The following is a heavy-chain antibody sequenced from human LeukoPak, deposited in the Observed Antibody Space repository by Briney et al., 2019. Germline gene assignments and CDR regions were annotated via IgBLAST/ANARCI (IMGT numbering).Heavy chain of an antibody. CDR2: IYSGGST. V-gene: IGHV3-66*02. D-gene: IGHD6-19*01. CDR1: EFSVGSNY. Sequence: GGSLRLSCAASEFSVGSNYMTWVRQAPGKGLEWVSLIYSGGSTYYADSVKGRFTISRDNSKKTLYLQMNSLRAEDSAVYYCARDGGVSGWENYGEGYFDYWGQGTLVTVSS. J-gene: IGHJ4*02. CDR3: ARDGGVSGWENYGEGYFDY.